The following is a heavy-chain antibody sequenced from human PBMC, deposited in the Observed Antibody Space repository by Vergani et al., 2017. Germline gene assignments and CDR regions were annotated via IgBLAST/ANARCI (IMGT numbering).Heavy chain of an antibody. J-gene: IGHJ6*03. CDR3: AKACSVTSWSLQYTFYMDV. D-gene: IGHD3-10*01. Sequence: QVQLAESGGGRVQPGRSLRLSCAASGFSFSSHAIHWVRQAPGKGLEWVAVISNDGSKKYYADSVKGRFTISRDNSKNTLDLQMNSLRTQDTAVYYCAKACSVTSWSLQYTFYMDVWGKGTTVTVS. CDR2: ISNDGSKK. V-gene: IGHV3-30*18. CDR1: GFSFSSHA.